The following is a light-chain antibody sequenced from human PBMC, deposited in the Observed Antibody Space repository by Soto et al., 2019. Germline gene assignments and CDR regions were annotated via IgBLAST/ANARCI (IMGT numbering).Light chain of an antibody. J-gene: IGLJ3*02. CDR1: ISNIGAGYD. Sequence: QSVLTQPPSVSGAPGQRVTISCTGSISNIGAGYDVHWYQQLPGTSPKRLIYGNTNRPSGVPDRFSGSKSGTSASLAITGLQAEDEAAYYGLSYVNSLRGGVFGGGTKLPVL. CDR2: GNT. V-gene: IGLV1-40*01. CDR3: LSYVNSLRGGV.